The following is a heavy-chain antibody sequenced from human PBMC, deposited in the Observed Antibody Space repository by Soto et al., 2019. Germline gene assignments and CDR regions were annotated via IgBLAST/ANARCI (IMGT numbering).Heavy chain of an antibody. V-gene: IGHV3-11*05. Sequence: QVQLVESGGCLVKPGGSLRLSCAASGFTFSDYYMSWVSQAPGKGLEWVSYISSSSSYTNYADSVKGRFTISRDNAKNSLYLQMNSLRAEDTAVYYCARVMGIAAAGDDWYFDLWSRGTLVTVSS. CDR3: ARVMGIAAAGDDWYFDL. CDR2: ISSSSSYT. J-gene: IGHJ2*01. CDR1: GFTFSDYY. D-gene: IGHD6-13*01.